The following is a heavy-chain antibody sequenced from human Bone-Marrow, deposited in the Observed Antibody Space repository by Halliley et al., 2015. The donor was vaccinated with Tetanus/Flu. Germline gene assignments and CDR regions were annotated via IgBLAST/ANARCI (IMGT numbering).Heavy chain of an antibody. J-gene: IGHJ3*02. Sequence: PPGKGLEGIGYYYFNGETNYNPALKSRITISVDTSKNQFSLKLKSGTVADTAVYYCATRGIFDIWGQGTRVIVSS. V-gene: IGHV4-59*01. CDR3: ATRGIFDI. D-gene: IGHD3-10*01. CDR2: YYFNGET.